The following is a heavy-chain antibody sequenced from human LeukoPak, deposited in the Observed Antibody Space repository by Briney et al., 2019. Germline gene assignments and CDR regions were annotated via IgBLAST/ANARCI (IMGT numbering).Heavy chain of an antibody. J-gene: IGHJ4*02. CDR2: IYYSGST. V-gene: IGHV4-39*01. Sequence: SETLSLTCAVSGGSISSSSYYWGWIRQPPGKGLEWIGSIYYSGSTYYNPSLKSRVTISVDTSKNQSSLKLSSVTAADTAVYYCARHQGSGYYYPFDYWGQGTLVTVSS. CDR1: GGSISSSSYY. CDR3: ARHQGSGYYYPFDY. D-gene: IGHD3-22*01.